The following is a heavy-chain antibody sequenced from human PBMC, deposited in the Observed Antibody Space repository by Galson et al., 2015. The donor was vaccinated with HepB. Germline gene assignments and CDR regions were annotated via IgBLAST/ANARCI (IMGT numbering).Heavy chain of an antibody. Sequence: SVKVSCKASGYTFTSYYMHWVRQAPGQGLEWMGIINPSGGSTSYAQKFQGRVTMTRDTSTSTVYMELSSLRSEDTAVYYCARSHGVRDYGDTKYYFDYWGQGTLVTVSS. D-gene: IGHD4-17*01. V-gene: IGHV1-46*03. CDR1: GYTFTSYY. J-gene: IGHJ4*02. CDR2: INPSGGST. CDR3: ARSHGVRDYGDTKYYFDY.